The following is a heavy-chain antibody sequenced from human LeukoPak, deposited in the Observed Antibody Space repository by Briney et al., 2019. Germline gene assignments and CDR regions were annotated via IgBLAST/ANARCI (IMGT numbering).Heavy chain of an antibody. Sequence: PGGSLRLSCAASGFTFSSYEMNWVRQAPGKGLEWVSYISSSGSTIYYADSVKGRFTISRDNAKNSLYLQMNSLRAEDTALYYCARVTAMVTFDYYYMDVWGKGTTVTVSS. J-gene: IGHJ6*03. CDR3: ARVTAMVTFDYYYMDV. CDR2: ISSSGSTI. D-gene: IGHD5-18*01. V-gene: IGHV3-48*03. CDR1: GFTFSSYE.